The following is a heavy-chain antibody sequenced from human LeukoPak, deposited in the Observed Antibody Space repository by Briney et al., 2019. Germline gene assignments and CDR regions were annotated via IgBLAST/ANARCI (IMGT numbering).Heavy chain of an antibody. CDR2: ISGSGGST. CDR1: GFTFSSYA. V-gene: IGHV3-23*01. Sequence: PGGSLRLSCAASGFTFSSYAMSWVRQAPGKGLEWVSAISGSGGSTYYADSVKGRFTISRDNSKNTLYLQMNSLRAEDTAVYYCANAPRESSSALFDYWGQGTLVTVSS. D-gene: IGHD6-6*01. CDR3: ANAPRESSSALFDY. J-gene: IGHJ4*02.